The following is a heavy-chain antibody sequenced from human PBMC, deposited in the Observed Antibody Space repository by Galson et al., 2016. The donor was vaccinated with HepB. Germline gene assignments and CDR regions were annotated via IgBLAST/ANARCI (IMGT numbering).Heavy chain of an antibody. D-gene: IGHD3-3*01. CDR1: GFIFSTYS. V-gene: IGHV3-21*01. J-gene: IGHJ3*02. Sequence: SLRLSCAASGFIFSTYSMNWVRQAPGKGLEWVSSISSGSAYRCYADSVKGRFTISRDNAKKSLYLQMNSLRDEDTAVYYCARDAWSGYYARDAFDIWGQGTMVTVSS. CDR3: ARDAWSGYYARDAFDI. CDR2: ISSGSAYR.